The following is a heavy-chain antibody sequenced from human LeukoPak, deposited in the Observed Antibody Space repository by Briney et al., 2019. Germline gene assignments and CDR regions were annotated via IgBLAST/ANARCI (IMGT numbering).Heavy chain of an antibody. Sequence: SETLSLTCTVSGGSISSYYWSWIRQPPGKGLEWIGYIYYSGSTNHNPSLKSRVTISVDTSKNQFSLKLSSVTAADTAVYYCAREGYNWNDGYYGMDVWGQGTTVTVSS. CDR2: IYYSGST. V-gene: IGHV4-59*01. CDR3: AREGYNWNDGYYGMDV. CDR1: GGSISSYY. J-gene: IGHJ6*02. D-gene: IGHD1-1*01.